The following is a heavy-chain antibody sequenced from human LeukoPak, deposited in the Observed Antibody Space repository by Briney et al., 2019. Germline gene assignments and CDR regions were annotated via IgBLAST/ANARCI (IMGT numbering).Heavy chain of an antibody. Sequence: PGGSLRLSCAASGFTFSSYWMNWARQAPGKGLEWVASINHNGNVNYYVDSVKGRFTISRDNAKNSLYLQMNSLRAEDTAVYYCARVGSRIIDYWGQGTLVTVSS. CDR2: INHNGNVN. CDR3: ARVGSRIIDY. D-gene: IGHD2/OR15-2a*01. CDR1: GFTFSSYW. J-gene: IGHJ4*02. V-gene: IGHV3-7*03.